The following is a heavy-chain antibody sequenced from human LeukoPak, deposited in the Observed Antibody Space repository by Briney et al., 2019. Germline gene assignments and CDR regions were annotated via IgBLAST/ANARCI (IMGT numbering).Heavy chain of an antibody. CDR2: INHSGST. V-gene: IGHV4-34*01. CDR3: ARRYGYYYYYMDV. J-gene: IGHJ6*03. Sequence: SETLSLTCTVSGGSISSYYWSWIRQPPGKGLEWIGEINHSGSTNYNPSLKSRVTISVDTSKNQFSLKLSSVTAADTAVYYCARRYGYYYYYMDVWGKGTTVTISS. CDR1: GGSISSYY. D-gene: IGHD3-9*01.